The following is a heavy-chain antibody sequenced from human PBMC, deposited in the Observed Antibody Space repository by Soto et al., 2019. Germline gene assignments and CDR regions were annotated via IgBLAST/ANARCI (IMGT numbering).Heavy chain of an antibody. CDR1: GGSFSGYY. J-gene: IGHJ4*02. D-gene: IGHD6-19*01. CDR3: ARGSRYSSGWYF. V-gene: IGHV4-34*01. Sequence: SETLSLTCAVYGGSFSGYYWSWIRQPPGKGLEWIGEINHSGSTNYNPSLKSRVTISVDTSKNQFSLKLSSVTAADTAVYYRARGSRYSSGWYFWGQGTLVTVSS. CDR2: INHSGST.